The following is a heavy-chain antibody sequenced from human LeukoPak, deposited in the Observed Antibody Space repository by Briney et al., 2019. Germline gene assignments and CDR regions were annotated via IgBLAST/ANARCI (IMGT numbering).Heavy chain of an antibody. V-gene: IGHV3-23*01. CDR1: GFTFSGQA. Sequence: GGSLRLSCAASGFTFSGQAMFWVRQAPGQGLEWVSGISASGGSTYYADSVKGRFTISRDNSKNTPFLQMDSLRAEDTAVYYCAKDISTFGYYGMDVWGQGTTVTVSS. CDR3: AKDISTFGYYGMDV. D-gene: IGHD3-16*01. CDR2: ISASGGST. J-gene: IGHJ6*02.